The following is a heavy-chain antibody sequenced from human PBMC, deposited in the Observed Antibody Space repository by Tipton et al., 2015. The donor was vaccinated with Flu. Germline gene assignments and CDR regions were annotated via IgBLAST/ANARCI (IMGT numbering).Heavy chain of an antibody. V-gene: IGHV3-23*01. CDR3: VKGGLSHHYGSGISDY. D-gene: IGHD3-10*01. Sequence: GSLRLSCAASGFTFSNYDMNWVRQSPGKGLEWASIISGSSDATVYADSVRGRFTISRDNSKNTVYMQMNSLRAEDTALYYCVKGGLSHHYGSGISDYWGQGTLVTVST. CDR2: ISGSSDAT. CDR1: GFTFSNYD. J-gene: IGHJ4*02.